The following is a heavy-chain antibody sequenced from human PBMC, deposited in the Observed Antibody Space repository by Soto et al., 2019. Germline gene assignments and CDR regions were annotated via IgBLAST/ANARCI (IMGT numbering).Heavy chain of an antibody. CDR3: AKSIAVAGTGAGYYYYYGMDV. Sequence: PVGSLRLSCAASGFTFSSYAMSWVRQAPGEGLEWVSAISGSGGSTYYADSVKGRFTISRDNSKNTLYLQMNSLRAEDTAVYYCAKSIAVAGTGAGYYYYYGMDVWGQGTTVTVSS. D-gene: IGHD6-19*01. CDR1: GFTFSSYA. V-gene: IGHV3-23*01. J-gene: IGHJ6*02. CDR2: ISGSGGST.